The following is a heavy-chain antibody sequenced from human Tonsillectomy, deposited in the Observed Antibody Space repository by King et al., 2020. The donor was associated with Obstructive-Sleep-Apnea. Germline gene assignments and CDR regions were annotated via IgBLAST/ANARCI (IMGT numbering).Heavy chain of an antibody. J-gene: IGHJ6*02. Sequence: VQSGRSLRLSCAASGFTFDDYALHWVRQVPGKGLEWVSGISWNSGVIGYADSLKGRFTISRDNAKNSLFLQMNSLRAEDTALYYCAKDSGWRYYYYGLDVWGQGTTVTVSS. CDR2: ISWNSGVI. CDR3: AKDSGWRYYYYGLDV. V-gene: IGHV3-9*01. CDR1: GFTFDDYA. D-gene: IGHD6-19*01.